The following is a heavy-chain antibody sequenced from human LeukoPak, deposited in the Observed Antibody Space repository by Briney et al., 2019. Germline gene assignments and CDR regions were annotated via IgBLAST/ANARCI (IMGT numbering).Heavy chain of an antibody. V-gene: IGHV3-48*01. Sequence: PGGSLRLSCAASGFTFSSYSTNWVRQAPGKGLEWVSYISSSSSTIYYADSVKGRFTISRDNAKNSLYLQMNSLRAEDTAVYYCARTLRYCSSTSCYALPYYYYYYGMDVWGQGTTVTVS. CDR2: ISSSSSTI. J-gene: IGHJ6*02. D-gene: IGHD2-2*01. CDR3: ARTLRYCSSTSCYALPYYYYYYGMDV. CDR1: GFTFSSYS.